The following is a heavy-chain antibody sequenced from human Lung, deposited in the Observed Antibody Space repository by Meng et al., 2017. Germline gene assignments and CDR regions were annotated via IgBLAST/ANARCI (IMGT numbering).Heavy chain of an antibody. V-gene: IGHV4-39*01. CDR2: IGHSGFT. CDR3: VRSSAWVRTGFDP. D-gene: IGHD3-22*01. Sequence: QPQLQESGPGLVKPSEALSLTCGVSGDYIGTGAYYWGWIRQAPGKGLEWIGSIGHSGFTYCTPSVRSRVTVSIDTSKNQFSLKLTSVTAADTAVYFCVRSSAWVRTGFDPWGQGTLVTVSS. CDR1: GDYIGTGAYY. J-gene: IGHJ5*02.